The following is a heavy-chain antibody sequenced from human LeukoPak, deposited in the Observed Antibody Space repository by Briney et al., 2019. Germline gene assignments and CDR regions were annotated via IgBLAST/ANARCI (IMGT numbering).Heavy chain of an antibody. J-gene: IGHJ4*02. D-gene: IGHD2-2*01. CDR3: ARDWGYCSSTSCHVFDY. Sequence: GGSLRLSCAVSGFTVSSNFMSWVRQAPGKGLEWVSYISSSSTHIYYADSVKGRFTISRDNSKNTLYLQMNSLRVEDTAVYYCARDWGYCSSTSCHVFDYWGQGTLVTVSS. V-gene: IGHV3-21*04. CDR2: ISSSSTHI. CDR1: GFTVSSNF.